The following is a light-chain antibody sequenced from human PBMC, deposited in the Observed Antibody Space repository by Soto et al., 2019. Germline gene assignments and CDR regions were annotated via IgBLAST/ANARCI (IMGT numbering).Light chain of an antibody. CDR1: QSISSW. Sequence: DIQMTQSPSTLSASVGDRVTITCRASQSISSWLAWYQQKPGKAPKLLIYDASSLESGVPSRFSGSGSETEFTLTISSLQPDDFATYYCQQYNSYSPSWTFGQGTKLEIK. CDR2: DAS. V-gene: IGKV1-5*01. CDR3: QQYNSYSPSWT. J-gene: IGKJ2*02.